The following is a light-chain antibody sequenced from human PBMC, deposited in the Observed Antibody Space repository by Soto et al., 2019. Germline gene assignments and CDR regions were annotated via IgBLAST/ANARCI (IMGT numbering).Light chain of an antibody. CDR2: DVS. CDR1: ETVSTN. CDR3: QQYNSWPQT. Sequence: TVLKLSAATLSVTKGERVTLSFRASETVSTNLAWYQQRPGQAPRLLIYDVSTGATGIPARFSGRRSGTEFTLSISSLQSEDFGVYYCQQYNSWPQTFGQGTKVDIK. V-gene: IGKV3-15*01. J-gene: IGKJ1*01.